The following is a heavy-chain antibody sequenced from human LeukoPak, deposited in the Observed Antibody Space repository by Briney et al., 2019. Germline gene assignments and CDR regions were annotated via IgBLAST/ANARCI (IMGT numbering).Heavy chain of an antibody. D-gene: IGHD3-10*01. CDR3: ATYGATPETYYFDY. Sequence: GASVKVSCKASGYTFTGYYMHWVRQAPGQGLEWMGWINPNSGGTNYAQKFQGRVTMTRDTSISTAYMELSRLRSDDTAVCYCATYGATPETYYFDYWGQGTLVTVSS. CDR2: INPNSGGT. V-gene: IGHV1-2*02. CDR1: GYTFTGYY. J-gene: IGHJ4*02.